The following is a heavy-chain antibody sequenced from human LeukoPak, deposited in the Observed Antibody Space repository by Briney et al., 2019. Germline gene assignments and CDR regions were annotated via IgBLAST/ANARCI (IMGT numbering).Heavy chain of an antibody. J-gene: IGHJ4*02. V-gene: IGHV3-9*01. CDR2: ISWNSGSI. CDR1: GFIFNNYA. D-gene: IGHD6-19*01. CDR3: AKDNRRHYTSGPNPDSLH. Sequence: GGSLRLSCSGSGFIFNNYAMHWVRQPPGKGLEWVSGISWNSGSIDYADSVKGRFTISRDNAKNSLYLQMNSLRVEDTAFYYCAKDNRRHYTSGPNPDSLHWGQGALVTVSS.